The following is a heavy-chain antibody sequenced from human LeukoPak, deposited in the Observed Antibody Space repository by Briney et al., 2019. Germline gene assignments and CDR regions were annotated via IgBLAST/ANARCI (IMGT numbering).Heavy chain of an antibody. J-gene: IGHJ4*02. D-gene: IGHD4-17*01. V-gene: IGHV3-21*01. CDR2: ISRGSSYI. CDR3: ARDLNGDYGFGY. CDR1: GFTLSTYR. Sequence: GGALRLSCAASGFTLSTYRTNWVRQAPGKGLEWGSSISRGSSYISYADSVNGRFTISGDNASNSLFLQMRSLRAEDTAVYYCARDLNGDYGFGYWGQGTLVTVSS.